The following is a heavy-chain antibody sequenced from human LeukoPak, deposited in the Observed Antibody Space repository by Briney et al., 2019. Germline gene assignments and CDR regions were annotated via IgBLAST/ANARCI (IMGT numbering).Heavy chain of an antibody. V-gene: IGHV3-30*02. CDR3: AREWSSSWYLGWFDP. D-gene: IGHD6-13*01. CDR2: IRSDGSNK. CDR1: GFSFSSYG. J-gene: IGHJ5*02. Sequence: GGSLRLSCAGSGFSFSSYGMHWVRQAPGKGLEWMAFIRSDGSNKYYADSVKGRFTISRDNSKNTLYLQMNSLRAEDTAVYYCAREWSSSWYLGWFDPWGQGTLVTVSS.